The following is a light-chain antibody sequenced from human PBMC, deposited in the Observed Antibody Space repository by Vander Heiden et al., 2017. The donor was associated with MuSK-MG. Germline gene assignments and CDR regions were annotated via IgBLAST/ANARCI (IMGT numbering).Light chain of an antibody. CDR2: QDN. V-gene: IGLV3-1*01. CDR3: QAWDSSTHVG. CDR1: KLGDVY. Sequence: SYELTQPPSVSVSPGQTASISCSGDKLGDVYAYWYQQKPGQSPVLVIFQDNKRPSGIPERFSGANSGNTDTLNISGTQAMDEADDYCQAWDSSTHVGFGGGTKLTVL. J-gene: IGLJ2*01.